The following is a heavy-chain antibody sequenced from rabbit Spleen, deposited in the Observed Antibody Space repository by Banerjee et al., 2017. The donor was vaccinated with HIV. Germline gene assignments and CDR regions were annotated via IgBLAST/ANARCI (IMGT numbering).Heavy chain of an antibody. CDR3: ARDLAGVIGWNFNL. V-gene: IGHV1S45*01. CDR2: INTYTVKS. CDR1: GFRFSFNNDYV. D-gene: IGHD4-1*01. Sequence: QQQLVESGGGLVRPGASLTLTCKASGFRFSFNNDYVMCWVRQAPGKGLEWIACINTYTVKSVYATWAKGPFTISKTSSTTVTLQMTSLTAADTATYFCARDLAGVIGWNFNLWGPGTLVTVS. J-gene: IGHJ4*01.